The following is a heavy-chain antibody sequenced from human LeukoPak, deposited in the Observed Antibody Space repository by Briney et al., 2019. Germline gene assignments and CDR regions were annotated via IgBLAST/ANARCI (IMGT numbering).Heavy chain of an antibody. D-gene: IGHD6-13*01. J-gene: IGHJ4*02. CDR1: GFTFSSYW. CDR2: IKQDGSEK. CDR3: ARVWFSSWYAVPNFDY. Sequence: GGSLRLSCAASGFTFSSYWMSWVRQAPGKGLEWVANIKQDGSEKYYMDSVKGRFTISRDNAKNSLYLQMNSLRAEDTAVYYCARVWFSSWYAVPNFDYWGQGTLVTVSS. V-gene: IGHV3-7*01.